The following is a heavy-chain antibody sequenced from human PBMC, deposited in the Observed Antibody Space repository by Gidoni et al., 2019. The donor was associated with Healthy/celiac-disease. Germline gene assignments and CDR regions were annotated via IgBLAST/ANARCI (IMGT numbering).Heavy chain of an antibody. CDR1: GVTFSSYA. J-gene: IGHJ5*02. D-gene: IGHD6-19*01. V-gene: IGHV1-69*01. Sequence: QVQLVQSGAEVKKPGSSGKSSCKASGVTFSSYAISWVRQAPGQGLEWMGGILPIFGTANYSQKFQGRVTITAEESTSTAYMELSSLRSEDTAVYYCVREGVRAVAGTNWFDPWGQGTLVTVSS. CDR2: ILPIFGTA. CDR3: VREGVRAVAGTNWFDP.